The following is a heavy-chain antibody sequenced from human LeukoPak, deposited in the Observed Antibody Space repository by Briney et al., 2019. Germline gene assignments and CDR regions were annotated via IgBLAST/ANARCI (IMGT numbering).Heavy chain of an antibody. J-gene: IGHJ4*02. V-gene: IGHV1-2*02. CDR3: ARGIAVAGIDY. Sequence: ASVKASCKASGYTFTGYYLHWVRQAPGQGLEWMGWINPNSGATNYAQKFQGRVTMTRDTSISTAYMELSSLRLDDTAVYYCARGIAVAGIDYWGQGTLVTVSS. D-gene: IGHD6-19*01. CDR2: INPNSGAT. CDR1: GYTFTGYY.